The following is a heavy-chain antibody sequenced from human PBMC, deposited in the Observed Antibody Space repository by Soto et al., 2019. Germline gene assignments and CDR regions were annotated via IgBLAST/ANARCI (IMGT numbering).Heavy chain of an antibody. CDR1: GYTLTSYD. Sequence: QVQLVQSGAEVKKPGASVKVSCKASGYTLTSYDINWVRQATGQGLEWMGWMNPNSGNTGYAQKFQGRVTMTRNTSISTAYMELSSLRSEDTAVYYCARVSREYSSSSYRFDYWGQGTLVTVSS. CDR3: ARVSREYSSSSYRFDY. V-gene: IGHV1-8*01. D-gene: IGHD6-6*01. CDR2: MNPNSGNT. J-gene: IGHJ4*02.